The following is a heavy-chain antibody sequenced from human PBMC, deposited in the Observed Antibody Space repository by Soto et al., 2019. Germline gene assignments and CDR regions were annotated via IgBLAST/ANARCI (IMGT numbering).Heavy chain of an antibody. D-gene: IGHD5-18*01. J-gene: IGHJ4*02. V-gene: IGHV1-69*01. CDR2: IIPIFGTA. CDR1: GGTFSSYA. Sequence: QVPLVQSGAEVKKPGSSVKVSCKASGGTFSSYAISWVRQAPGQGLEWMGGIIPIFGTANYAQKFQGRVTITADESTSTAYMELSSLRSEDTAVYYCARVYYKLQLWPTGYFDYWGQGTLVTVSS. CDR3: ARVYYKLQLWPTGYFDY.